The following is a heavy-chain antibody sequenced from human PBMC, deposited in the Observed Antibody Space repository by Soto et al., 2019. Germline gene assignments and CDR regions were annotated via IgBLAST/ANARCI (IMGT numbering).Heavy chain of an antibody. J-gene: IGHJ4*02. CDR1: GFTFSNFG. D-gene: IGHD6-13*01. CDR3: AKFWGPVTAAVYDY. CDR2: ISHDGNIK. V-gene: IGHV3-30*18. Sequence: QVQLVESGGGVVQPGRSLRLSCAASGFTFSNFGMHWVRQAPGKGLEWVASISHDGNIKSSADSVKGRFTISRDNSKNTLYLQMTSVRSEDTAVYYWAKFWGPVTAAVYDYWGQGTLVTVSS.